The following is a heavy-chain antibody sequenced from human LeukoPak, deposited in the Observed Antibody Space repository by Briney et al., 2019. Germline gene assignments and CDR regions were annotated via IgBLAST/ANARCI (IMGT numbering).Heavy chain of an antibody. J-gene: IGHJ4*02. Sequence: ASVKVSCKASGYTFTSFGISWVRQAPGQGLEWMGWTNGYNSNTSYAQKLQGRVTMTTDTSTSTAYMELRSLRSDDTAVYYCARAPATIFGVVTADYWGQGTLVTVSS. CDR3: ARAPATIFGVVTADY. CDR1: GYTFTSFG. CDR2: TNGYNSNT. V-gene: IGHV1-18*01. D-gene: IGHD3-3*01.